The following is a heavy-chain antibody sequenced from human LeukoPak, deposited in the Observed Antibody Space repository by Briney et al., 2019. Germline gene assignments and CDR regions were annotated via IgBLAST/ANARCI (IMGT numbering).Heavy chain of an antibody. V-gene: IGHV5-51*01. CDR1: GHSFTSYW. J-gene: IGHJ4*02. Sequence: GESLKISCKDSGHSFTSYWIGWVRQMPGKGLEWMGIIYPGDSDTRYSPSFQGQVTISADKSISTAYLQWSSLKASDTAMYYCARGYCSGGSCYELVYGDYWGQGTLVTVSS. CDR2: IYPGDSDT. CDR3: ARGYCSGGSCYELVYGDY. D-gene: IGHD2-15*01.